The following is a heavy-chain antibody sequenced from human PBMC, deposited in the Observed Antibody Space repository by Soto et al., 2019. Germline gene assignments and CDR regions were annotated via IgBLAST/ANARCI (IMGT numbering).Heavy chain of an antibody. CDR2: IIPIFGTA. CDR3: AREDYYDSSGYYMGY. J-gene: IGHJ4*02. D-gene: IGHD3-22*01. CDR1: GGTFSSYA. Sequence: QVQLVQSGAEVKKPGSSVTVSCKASGGTFSSYAISWVRQAPGQGLEWMGGIIPIFGTANYAQKVPGRVTITADESTSTAYMELSSLRSEDTAVYYWAREDYYDSSGYYMGYWGQGTLVTVSS. V-gene: IGHV1-69*01.